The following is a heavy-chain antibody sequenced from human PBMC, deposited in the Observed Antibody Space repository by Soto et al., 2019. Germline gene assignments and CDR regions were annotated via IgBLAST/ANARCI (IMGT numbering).Heavy chain of an antibody. J-gene: IGHJ4*02. CDR1: GDAITSCG. CDR2: ISAYNGNT. Sequence: SVKVLCKESGDAITSCGSSWLRQSQKQGLEWMGWISAYNGNTNYAQKLQGRVTMTTDTSTSTAYMELRSLRSDDTAVYYCAIIPYCSGGSCSSLAYWRQGTLVTVSS. CDR3: AIIPYCSGGSCSSLAY. D-gene: IGHD2-15*01. V-gene: IGHV1-18*01.